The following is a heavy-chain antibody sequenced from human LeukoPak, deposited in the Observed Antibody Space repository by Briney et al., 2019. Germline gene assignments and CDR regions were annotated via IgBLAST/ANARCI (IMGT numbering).Heavy chain of an antibody. Sequence: SETLSLTCTVSSDSIYSSNYYWGWIRQPPGKGLEWIGSIYYSGSTYYNSSLKSRVTISVDTSKNQFSLKLSSLTAADTAVYYCARAAYCGGDCYLFDYWGQGTLVTVFS. CDR2: IYYSGST. D-gene: IGHD2-21*02. CDR1: SDSIYSSNYY. V-gene: IGHV4-39*01. CDR3: ARAAYCGGDCYLFDY. J-gene: IGHJ4*02.